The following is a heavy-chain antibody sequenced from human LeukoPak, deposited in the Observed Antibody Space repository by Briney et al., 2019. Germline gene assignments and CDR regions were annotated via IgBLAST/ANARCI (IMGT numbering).Heavy chain of an antibody. CDR1: GYSISSGYY. V-gene: IGHV4-38-2*02. CDR2: IYHSGST. CDR3: ARGGGSSGWYLSPIDY. D-gene: IGHD6-19*01. J-gene: IGHJ4*02. Sequence: PSETLSLTCTVSGYSISSGYYWGWIRQPPGKGLEWIGSIYHSGSTYYNPSLKSRVTISVDTSKNQFSLKLSSVTAADTAVYYCARGGGSSGWYLSPIDYWGQGTLVTVSS.